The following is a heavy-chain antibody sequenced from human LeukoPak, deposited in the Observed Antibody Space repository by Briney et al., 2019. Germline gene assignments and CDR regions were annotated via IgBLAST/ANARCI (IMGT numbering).Heavy chain of an antibody. J-gene: IGHJ5*02. CDR3: VRDDVSP. CDR2: INPDSGGT. CDR1: GYTFTGYY. V-gene: IGHV1-2*02. Sequence: ASVKVSCKTSGYTFTGYYIHWVRQAPGQGLEWMGWINPDSGGTNYAQNFQGRVTMTRDTSISTAYMELSRLRSDDTAVYYCVRDDVSPWGQGTLVTVSS.